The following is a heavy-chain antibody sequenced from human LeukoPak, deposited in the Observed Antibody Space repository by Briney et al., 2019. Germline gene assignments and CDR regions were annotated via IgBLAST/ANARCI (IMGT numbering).Heavy chain of an antibody. J-gene: IGHJ5*02. CDR3: AREYYYDSSGYYRFENWFDP. Sequence: SETLSLTCTVSGGSISSYYWSWIRQPPGKGLEWIGHIYYSGSTNYTPSLKSRVTVSVDTSKNQVSLKLSSVTAADTAVYYCAREYYYDSSGYYRFENWFDPWGQGTLVTVSS. V-gene: IGHV4-59*12. CDR1: GGSISSYY. D-gene: IGHD3-22*01. CDR2: IYYSGST.